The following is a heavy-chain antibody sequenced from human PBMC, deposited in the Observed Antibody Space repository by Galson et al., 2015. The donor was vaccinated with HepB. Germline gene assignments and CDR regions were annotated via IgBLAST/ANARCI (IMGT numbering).Heavy chain of an antibody. J-gene: IGHJ3*02. V-gene: IGHV1-58*02. CDR1: GFTFTSSA. CDR3: QLHSSSGYAFDI. D-gene: IGHD2-2*01. Sequence: SVKVSCKASGFTFTSSAMQWVRQARGQRLEWIGWIVVGSGNTNYAQKFQERVTITRDMSTSTAYMELSSLRSEDTAVYYCQLHSSSGYAFDIWGQGTMVTVSS. CDR2: IVVGSGNT.